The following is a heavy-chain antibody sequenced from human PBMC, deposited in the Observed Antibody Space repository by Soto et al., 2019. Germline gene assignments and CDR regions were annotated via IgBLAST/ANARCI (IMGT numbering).Heavy chain of an antibody. J-gene: IGHJ4*02. Sequence: QVLLQESGPGLVQPSGTLSLSCAVSGVSIGSNYYWGWVRQPPGKGLERLGDMPHIGSVNYNPSLKSRVTISMDKSQTQLSLKLISVTAADTAVYYCARSLGWYAIDYWGQGTLVIVSS. CDR1: GVSIGSNYY. V-gene: IGHV4-4*02. D-gene: IGHD6-19*01. CDR3: ARSLGWYAIDY. CDR2: MPHIGSV.